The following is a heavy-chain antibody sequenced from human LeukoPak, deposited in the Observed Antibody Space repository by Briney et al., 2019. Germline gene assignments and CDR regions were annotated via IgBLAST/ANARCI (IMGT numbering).Heavy chain of an antibody. V-gene: IGHV1-24*01. CDR2: VGHEDGTT. D-gene: IGHD3-22*01. J-gene: IGHJ4*02. CDR3: ATGAIVFDF. CDR1: GSALSKIS. Sequence: ASVRVSCKVSGSALSKISIDWVRQAPEKGLEWMGTVGHEDGTTIHAQKFQGRFNMTVDTATDTAYMEMSSLMSEDTAMYYCATGAIVFDFWGQGTLVTVSS.